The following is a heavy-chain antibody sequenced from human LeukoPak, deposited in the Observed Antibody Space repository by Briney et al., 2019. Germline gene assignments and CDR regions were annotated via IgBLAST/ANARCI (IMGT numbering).Heavy chain of an antibody. CDR3: AHNTNAGYCSSTSCLNCFDP. D-gene: IGHD2-2*03. Sequence: MGSGPTLVNPTQTLTLTCTFSGFSLSTSGVGVGWIRQPPGKALEWLALIYWNDDKRYSPSLESRLTITKDTSKNQEVLTMTNMDPVDTATYYCAHNTNAGYCSSTSCLNCFDPWGQGILVTVSS. CDR2: IYWNDDK. J-gene: IGHJ5*02. CDR1: GFSLSTSGVG. V-gene: IGHV2-5*01.